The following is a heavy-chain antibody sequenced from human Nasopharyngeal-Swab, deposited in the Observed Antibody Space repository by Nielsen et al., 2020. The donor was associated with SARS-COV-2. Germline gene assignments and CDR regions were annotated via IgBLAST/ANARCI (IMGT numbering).Heavy chain of an antibody. CDR2: IYHSGST. Sequence: WIRQPPGMGLEWIGSIYHSGSTYYNPSLKSRVTISVDTSKNQFSLKLSSVTAADTAVYYCARDDYGDYGGWFDPWGQGTLVTVSS. D-gene: IGHD4-17*01. CDR3: ARDDYGDYGGWFDP. J-gene: IGHJ5*02. V-gene: IGHV4-38-2*02.